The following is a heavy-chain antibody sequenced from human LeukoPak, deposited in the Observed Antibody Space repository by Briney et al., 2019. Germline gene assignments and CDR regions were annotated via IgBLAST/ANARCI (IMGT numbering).Heavy chain of an antibody. CDR3: ARVSTTLDSAAYRKDFDY. Sequence: SETLSLTCTVSGGSISGRYWSWIRQPPGKGLEWIGHIHDSGRTSYNPSLKSRVTMSVDTSKNQFSLNLSSVTAADTAVYFCARVSTTLDSAAYRKDFDYWGQGTLVTVSS. J-gene: IGHJ4*02. D-gene: IGHD3-16*01. V-gene: IGHV4-59*11. CDR2: IHDSGRT. CDR1: GGSISGRY.